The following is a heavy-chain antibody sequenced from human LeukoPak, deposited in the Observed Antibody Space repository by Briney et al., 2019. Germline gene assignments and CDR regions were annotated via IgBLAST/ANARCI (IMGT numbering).Heavy chain of an antibody. J-gene: IGHJ5*02. CDR2: IRGSGGST. CDR3: AKDPSRGSGTPGP. Sequence: PGGSLRLSCAASGFTFSSYAMTWVRQAPGKGLEWVSAIRGSGGSTYYADSVKGRFTISRDNSKNTLYLQMNSLRAEDTAVYYCAKDPSRGSGTPGPWGQGTLVTVSS. CDR1: GFTFSSYA. V-gene: IGHV3-23*01. D-gene: IGHD3-10*01.